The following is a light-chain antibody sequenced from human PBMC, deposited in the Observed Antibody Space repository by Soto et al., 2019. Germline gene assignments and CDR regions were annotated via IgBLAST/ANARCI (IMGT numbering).Light chain of an antibody. CDR3: QHRSNWPT. J-gene: IGKJ5*01. CDR1: QSVSSY. V-gene: IGKV3-11*01. Sequence: EIVLTQSPATLSLSPGERATLSFRSSQSVSSYLAWYQQKPGQAPRLLIYDASNRATGIPARFSGSGSGTDFTLTISSLEPEDFAIYYCQHRSNWPTFGQGTRLEI. CDR2: DAS.